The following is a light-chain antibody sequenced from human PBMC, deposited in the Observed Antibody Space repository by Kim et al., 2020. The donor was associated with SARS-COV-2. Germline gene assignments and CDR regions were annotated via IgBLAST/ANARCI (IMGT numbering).Light chain of an antibody. V-gene: IGKV3-20*01. CDR3: QQYGSSPRT. J-gene: IGKJ4*01. Sequence: SQGDRASLSCRDSHSVSSSYLAWYQQKPGQAPRLLIYGAASRATGIPDRFSGSGSRTDFTLTISRLEPEDVAVYYCQQYGSSPRTFGGGTKVDIK. CDR1: HSVSSSY. CDR2: GAA.